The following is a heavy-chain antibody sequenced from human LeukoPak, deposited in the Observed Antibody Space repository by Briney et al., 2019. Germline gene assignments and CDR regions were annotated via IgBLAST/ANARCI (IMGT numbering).Heavy chain of an antibody. D-gene: IGHD4-11*01. CDR3: ACYSVLGRTFDC. CDR1: GASMNDYY. Sequence: SETLSLTCAVSGASMNDYYWSWIRQTPGKGLEWIGHVHHSFSSNFSPSLKSRVTMSMDTSKSQFSLRVTSVTAADTAVYYCACYSVLGRTFDCRGQGTQVTVSS. V-gene: IGHV4-59*01. CDR2: VHHSFSS. J-gene: IGHJ4*02.